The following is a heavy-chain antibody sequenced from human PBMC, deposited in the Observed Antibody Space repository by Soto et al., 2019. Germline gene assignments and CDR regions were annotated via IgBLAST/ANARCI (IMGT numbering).Heavy chain of an antibody. V-gene: IGHV3-23*01. CDR3: GKERRGSGWSVCNF. CDR1: GFTFRDYA. J-gene: IGHJ4*02. D-gene: IGHD6-19*01. CDR2: ISGNGNSA. Sequence: GSLRLSCAASGFTFRDYAMNWVRQAPGKGLEWVADISGNGNSARHADSVKGRFTISRDNSQNTLYLHMNSLRVDDTAIYYCGKERRGSGWSVCNFWGQGTLVTVSS.